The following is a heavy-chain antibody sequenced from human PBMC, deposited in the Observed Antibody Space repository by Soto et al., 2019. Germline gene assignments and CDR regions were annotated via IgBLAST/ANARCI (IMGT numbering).Heavy chain of an antibody. J-gene: IGHJ6*02. CDR1: GFTFSNAW. Sequence: GGSLRLSCAASGFTFSNAWMNWVRQAPGKGLKCVGRIKSKTDGGTTDYVAHVKGRFTISRDDSKNTLYLQMNSLKTEDTAVYYCTTGRDEQQLDPVYYYYGMDVWGQGTTVTVSS. CDR2: IKSKTDGGTT. CDR3: TTGRDEQQLDPVYYYYGMDV. D-gene: IGHD6-13*01. V-gene: IGHV3-15*07.